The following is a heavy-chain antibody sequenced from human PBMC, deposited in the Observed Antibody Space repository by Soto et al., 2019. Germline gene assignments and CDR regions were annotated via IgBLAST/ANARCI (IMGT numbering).Heavy chain of an antibody. CDR3: ARDQGYCSGGSCYVAGY. D-gene: IGHD2-15*01. V-gene: IGHV3-74*01. Sequence: EVQLVESGGGLVQPGGSLRLSCAASGFTFSNYWMHWVRQVPGKGLVWVSRINSDGSSTGYADSVMGRFTISRDNAKNTVYLQMSSLRAEDTAVYYCARDQGYCSGGSCYVAGYWGQGTLVTVSS. CDR2: INSDGSST. J-gene: IGHJ4*02. CDR1: GFTFSNYW.